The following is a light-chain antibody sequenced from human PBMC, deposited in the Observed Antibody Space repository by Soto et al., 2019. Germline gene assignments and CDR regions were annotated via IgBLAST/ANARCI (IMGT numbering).Light chain of an antibody. V-gene: IGKV3D-15*01. CDR2: GVS. CDR3: QQYNNWPPRYT. Sequence: ELVMTQSPATLSVSPGARATLSCRASQSVTNNLAWYQQKPGQPPKLVLYGVSTRAAGIPARFNGSGSGTEFTLTISSLQSEDFAVYYCQQYNNWPPRYTFGQGTKLEIK. CDR1: QSVTNN. J-gene: IGKJ2*01.